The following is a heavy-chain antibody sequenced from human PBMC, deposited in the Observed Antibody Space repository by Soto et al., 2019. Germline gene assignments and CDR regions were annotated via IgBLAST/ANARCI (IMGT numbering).Heavy chain of an antibody. Sequence: EVQLVESGGGLVQPGGSLRLSCAASEFTFNNNWIHWVRQAPGKGLVWVSRINSDGSSTTYADSVKGRFTISRDKAKNTLYLQMNSLRAEDTAVYYCARDANTVGVAGGMDVWGQGTTVTVSS. V-gene: IGHV3-74*01. CDR2: INSDGSST. CDR1: EFTFNNNW. J-gene: IGHJ6*02. D-gene: IGHD1-26*01. CDR3: ARDANTVGVAGGMDV.